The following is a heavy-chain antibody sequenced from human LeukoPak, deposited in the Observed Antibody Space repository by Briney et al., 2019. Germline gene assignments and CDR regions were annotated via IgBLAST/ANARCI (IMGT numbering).Heavy chain of an antibody. V-gene: IGHV4-31*03. CDR1: GGSISSGGYY. CDR3: AREREDAYCGGDCFYYYGMDV. Sequence: PSETLPLTCTVSGGSISSGGYYWSWIRQHPGKGLEWIGYIYYSGSTYYNPSLKSRVTISVDTSKNQFSLKLSSVTAADTAVYYCAREREDAYCGGDCFYYYGMDVWGQGTTVTVSS. CDR2: IYYSGST. J-gene: IGHJ6*02. D-gene: IGHD2-21*02.